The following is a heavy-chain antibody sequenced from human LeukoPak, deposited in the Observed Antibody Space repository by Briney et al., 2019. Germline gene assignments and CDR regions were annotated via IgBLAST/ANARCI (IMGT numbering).Heavy chain of an antibody. J-gene: IGHJ6*03. V-gene: IGHV4-59*12. D-gene: IGHD6-13*01. Sequence: SETLSLTCTVSGGSISSYYWSWIRQPPGKGLEWIGYIYYSGSTNYNPSLKSRVTISVDTSKNQFSLKLSSVTAADTAVYYCARRGSSSWNYYYYMDVWGKGTTVTISS. CDR1: GGSISSYY. CDR3: ARRGSSSWNYYYYMDV. CDR2: IYYSGST.